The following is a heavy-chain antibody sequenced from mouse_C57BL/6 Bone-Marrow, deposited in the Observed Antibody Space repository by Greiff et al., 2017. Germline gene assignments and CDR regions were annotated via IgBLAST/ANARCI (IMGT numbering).Heavy chain of an antibody. Sequence: QVQLQQSGAELARPGASVKLSCKASGYTFTSYGISWVKQRPGQGLEWIGDIYPRSGNTYYNEKFKGKATLTADKSSSTAYMELRSLTSEDSAVYFCARGVVYWGQGTTLTVSS. CDR1: GYTFTSYG. D-gene: IGHD1-3*01. CDR3: ARGVVY. V-gene: IGHV1-81*01. J-gene: IGHJ2*01. CDR2: IYPRSGNT.